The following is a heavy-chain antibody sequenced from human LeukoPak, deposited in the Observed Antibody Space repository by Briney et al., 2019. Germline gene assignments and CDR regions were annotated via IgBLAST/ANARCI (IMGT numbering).Heavy chain of an antibody. D-gene: IGHD3-10*01. J-gene: IGHJ4*02. CDR1: GFIFSSYW. Sequence: GGSLRLSCVDSGFIFSSYWMTWVRQAPGKGLEWVANIKPDRSEKSYVDSVRGRFTISRDNAKNSLYLQMNSLRAEDTAVYYCANGKYYYPYWGQGTLVAVSS. V-gene: IGHV3-7*01. CDR3: ANGKYYYPY. CDR2: IKPDRSEK.